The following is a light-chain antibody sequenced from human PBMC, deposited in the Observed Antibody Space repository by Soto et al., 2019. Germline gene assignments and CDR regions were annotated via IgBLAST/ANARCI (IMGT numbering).Light chain of an antibody. Sequence: DIVMTQSPDSLAVSLGERATINCKSSQSLLYSSNNKNYLAWFQQKPGQPPKLLISWASTRESGVPDRFSGSGSATDFTLTISSLQAEDVAVYFCQQYYSTPLTFGGGTKVEIK. CDR3: QQYYSTPLT. CDR1: QSLLYSSNNKNY. CDR2: WAS. J-gene: IGKJ4*01. V-gene: IGKV4-1*01.